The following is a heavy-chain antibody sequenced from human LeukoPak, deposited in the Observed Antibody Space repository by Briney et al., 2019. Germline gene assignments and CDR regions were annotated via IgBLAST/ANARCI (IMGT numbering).Heavy chain of an antibody. CDR1: GFTFSSYG. CDR2: ISYDGSDK. CDR3: AYYSSGYYYTPGDY. J-gene: IGHJ4*02. Sequence: GGSLRLSCAASGFTFSSYGMHWVRQAPGTGLEWVAVISYDGSDKDYADSVKGRFTISRDNSKNTLYLQMNSLRAEDTAVYYCAYYSSGYYYTPGDYWGQGTLVTVSS. D-gene: IGHD3-22*01. V-gene: IGHV3-30*03.